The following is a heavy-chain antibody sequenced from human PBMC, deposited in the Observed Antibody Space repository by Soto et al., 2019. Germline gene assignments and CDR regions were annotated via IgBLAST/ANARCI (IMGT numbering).Heavy chain of an antibody. CDR3: ASSPSKPGEPIWYVFDF. CDR1: GGSISSYY. D-gene: IGHD1-26*01. J-gene: IGHJ3*01. V-gene: IGHV4-4*07. CDR2: IYASGIT. Sequence: TPSLTCTVSGGSISSYYWSWIRQPAGKGLEWIGRIYASGITNYNPSLKSRINMSIDTSKNQFSLKLNSVTAADTAVYYCASSPSKPGEPIWYVFDFWGQGTKVTVSS.